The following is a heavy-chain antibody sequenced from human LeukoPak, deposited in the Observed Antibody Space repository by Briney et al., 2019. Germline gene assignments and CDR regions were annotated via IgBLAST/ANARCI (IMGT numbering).Heavy chain of an antibody. CDR2: MYYSGIT. CDR1: GGSISSSSYY. V-gene: IGHV4-39*07. Sequence: PSETLSLTCIVSGGSISSSSYYWGWIRQPPGKGLEWIGSMYYSGITYYNPSLKSRVTISVDTSKNQFSLKLSSVTAADTAVYYCARLRQQLAPDNYYYYYYMDVWGKGTTVTISS. J-gene: IGHJ6*03. D-gene: IGHD6-13*01. CDR3: ARLRQQLAPDNYYYYYYMDV.